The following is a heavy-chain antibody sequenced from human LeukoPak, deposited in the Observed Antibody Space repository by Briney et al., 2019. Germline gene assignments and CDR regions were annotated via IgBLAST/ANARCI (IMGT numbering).Heavy chain of an antibody. Sequence: ASVKVSCKASGYTFTSYYMHWVRQAPGKGLEWMGGFDPEDGETIYAQKFQGRVTMTEDTSTDTAYMELSSLRSEDTAVYYCATPQELGWSYDYWGQGTLVTVSS. CDR2: FDPEDGET. CDR1: GYTFTSYY. CDR3: ATPQELGWSYDY. D-gene: IGHD7-27*01. J-gene: IGHJ4*02. V-gene: IGHV1-24*01.